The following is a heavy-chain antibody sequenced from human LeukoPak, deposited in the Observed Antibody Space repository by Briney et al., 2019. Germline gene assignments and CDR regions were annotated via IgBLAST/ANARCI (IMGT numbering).Heavy chain of an antibody. CDR1: GFTFSSYG. CDR2: IRYDGSNK. CDR3: AKDRTSRQDYYFDY. J-gene: IGHJ4*02. D-gene: IGHD1-14*01. V-gene: IGHV3-30*02. Sequence: PGGSLRLSCAASGFTFSSYGMHWVRQAPGKGLEWVAFIRYDGSNKYYADSVKGRFTISRDNSKNTLYLQMNSLRAEDTAVYYCAKDRTSRQDYYFDYWGQGTLVTVSS.